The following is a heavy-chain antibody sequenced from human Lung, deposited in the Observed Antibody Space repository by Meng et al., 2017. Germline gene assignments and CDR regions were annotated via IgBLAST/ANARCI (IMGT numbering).Heavy chain of an antibody. J-gene: IGHJ5*02. D-gene: IGHD2-2*01. Sequence: QVQLQQWGAGLLKPSETLSLPCGVYGWSFSGYYWSWIRQPPGKGLEWIGEISHSGSTNYNPSLKSRVTISVDTSKNQFSLQLTSVTAADTAMYYCTRAPLPAGRGLKNWFEPWGQGTLVTVSS. CDR2: ISHSGST. CDR3: TRAPLPAGRGLKNWFEP. V-gene: IGHV4-34*01. CDR1: GWSFSGYY.